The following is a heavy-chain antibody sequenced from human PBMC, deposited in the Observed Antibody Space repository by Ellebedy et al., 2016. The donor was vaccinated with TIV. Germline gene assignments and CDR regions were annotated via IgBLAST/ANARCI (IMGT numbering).Heavy chain of an antibody. CDR2: VSPYDGNT. CDR3: ARGHLNSSGYGSY. J-gene: IGHJ4*02. CDR1: GYTLMSYG. D-gene: IGHD3-22*01. Sequence: AASVKVSCKASGYTLMSYGICWVRQAPGQGLEWMGWVSPYDGNTNYAQKLQGRVTMTTDTSTSTAYMELRSLRSDDTAVYYCARGHLNSSGYGSYWGQGTLVTVSS. V-gene: IGHV1-18*01.